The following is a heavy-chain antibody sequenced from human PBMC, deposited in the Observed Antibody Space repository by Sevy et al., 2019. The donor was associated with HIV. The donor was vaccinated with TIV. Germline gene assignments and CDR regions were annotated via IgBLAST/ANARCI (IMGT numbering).Heavy chain of an antibody. CDR1: GFRFGSQA. V-gene: IGHV3-23*01. CDR3: AKDVPDQSWYDDFWSGSPCFDY. D-gene: IGHD3-3*01. J-gene: IGHJ4*01. CDR2: MSGRGDSR. Sequence: GVSLRLSCVGSGFRFGSQAMSWVRQAPGKGLEWVSGMSGRGDSRGYAHSVKGRFTISRDNSKNTVYLQMNSLTAEDTALYYCAKDVPDQSWYDDFWSGSPCFDYWGRGILVTV.